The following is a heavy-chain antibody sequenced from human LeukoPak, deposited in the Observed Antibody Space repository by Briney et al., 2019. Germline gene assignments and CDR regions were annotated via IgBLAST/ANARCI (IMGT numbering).Heavy chain of an antibody. V-gene: IGHV3-43*01. CDR3: AKDSSMYCSSTSCRAEYFQH. D-gene: IGHD2-2*01. J-gene: IGHJ1*01. CDR2: ISWDGGST. Sequence: GGSLRLSCAASGFTFDDYTMHWVRQAPGKGLEWVSLISWDGGSTYYADSVKGRFTISRDNSKNSLYLQMNSLRTEDTALYYCAKDSSMYCSSTSCRAEYFQHWGQGTLVTVSS. CDR1: GFTFDDYT.